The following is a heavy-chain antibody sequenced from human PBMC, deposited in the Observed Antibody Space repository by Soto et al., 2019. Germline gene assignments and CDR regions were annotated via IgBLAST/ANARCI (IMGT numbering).Heavy chain of an antibody. D-gene: IGHD3-10*01. V-gene: IGHV4-59*01. Sequence: PSETLSLTCTVSGGSIRSYSWSWIRQPPGKGLEWIGYISDTGNTYYNPSLKSRLTISADPSKTQFSLKLTSVTAAATAVSYCASARFAMIRGVIVKWWSDPWGQGLPVTVSS. CDR2: ISDTGNT. CDR3: ASARFAMIRGVIVKWWSDP. CDR1: GGSIRSYS. J-gene: IGHJ5*02.